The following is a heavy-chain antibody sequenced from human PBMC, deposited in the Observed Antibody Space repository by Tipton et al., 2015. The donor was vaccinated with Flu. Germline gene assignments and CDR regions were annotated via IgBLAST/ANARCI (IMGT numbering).Heavy chain of an antibody. J-gene: IGHJ6*01. CDR2: IWYDGSSI. CDR3: ARDEGVVNYYFGMDV. CDR1: GFDFSVYG. Sequence: SLRLSCKVSGFDFSVYGMHWVRQAPGKGLEWVAVIWYDGSSIHYADSVKGRFTISRDNSKNTLYLQMNGLRAEDTAVYYCARDEGVVNYYFGMDVWGQGTTVTVSS. V-gene: IGHV3-33*01.